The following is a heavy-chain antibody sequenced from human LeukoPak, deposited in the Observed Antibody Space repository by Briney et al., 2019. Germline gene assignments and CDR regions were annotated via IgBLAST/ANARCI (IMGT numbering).Heavy chain of an antibody. CDR2: IYTSGST. D-gene: IGHD3-10*01. V-gene: IGHV4-4*07. CDR1: GGSISSYY. J-gene: IGHJ5*02. CDR3: ARDYTYYYGSGSRLGEWFDP. Sequence: LRETLSLTCTVSGGSISSYYWSWIRQPAGKGLEWIGRIYTSGSTDYNPSLKSRVTMSVDTSKNQFSLKLSSVTAADTAVYYCARDYTYYYGSGSRLGEWFDPWGQGTLVTVSS.